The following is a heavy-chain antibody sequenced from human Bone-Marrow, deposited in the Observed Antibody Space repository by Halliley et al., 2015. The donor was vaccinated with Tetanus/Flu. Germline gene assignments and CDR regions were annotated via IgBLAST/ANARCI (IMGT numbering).Heavy chain of an antibody. D-gene: IGHD2-2*01. CDR1: GFTFRSYA. V-gene: IGHV3-30-3*01. J-gene: IGHJ4*02. CDR3: ARHRGGSSTSFFAY. CDR2: ISYDGSVE. Sequence: SLRLSCTASGFTFRSYAMHWVRQAPGKGLERVADISYDGSVEYYADSVKGRFTISRDNSKNTLNLQMNSLRPEDTAIYYCARHRGGSSTSFFAYWGQGTLVTVS.